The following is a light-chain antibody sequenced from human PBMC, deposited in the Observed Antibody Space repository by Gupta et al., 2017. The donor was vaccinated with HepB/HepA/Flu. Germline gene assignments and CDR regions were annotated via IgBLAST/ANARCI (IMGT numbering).Light chain of an antibody. CDR1: QSVTSN. Sequence: EIVMTQSPGTLSVSPGERATLSCRASQSVTSNLAWYQQKPGQAPRLLIYGASTRATTILARFTGSGSGTEFTLTISSLQSEDFAVYYCQQYSNWPLTFGGGTKVEIK. J-gene: IGKJ4*01. CDR2: GAS. V-gene: IGKV3-15*01. CDR3: QQYSNWPLT.